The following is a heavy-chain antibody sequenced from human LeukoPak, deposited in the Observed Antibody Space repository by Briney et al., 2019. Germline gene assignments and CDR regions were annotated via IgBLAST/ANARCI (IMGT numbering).Heavy chain of an antibody. Sequence: SETLSLTCTVSGGSISSSSYYWGRIRQPPGKGLEWIGSIYYSGSTYYNPSLKSRVTISVDTSKNQFSLKLSSVTAADTAVYYCARYSYGYFPSHEPQLCYFDYWGQGTLVTVSS. V-gene: IGHV4-39*07. J-gene: IGHJ4*02. CDR1: GGSISSSSYY. D-gene: IGHD5-18*01. CDR3: ARYSYGYFPSHEPQLCYFDY. CDR2: IYYSGST.